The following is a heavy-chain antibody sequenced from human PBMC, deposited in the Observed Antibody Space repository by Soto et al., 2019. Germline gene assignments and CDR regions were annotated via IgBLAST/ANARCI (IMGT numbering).Heavy chain of an antibody. CDR1: GFTFTNYN. D-gene: IGHD2-8*01. CDR3: ARDNGRGSSTSYYFDY. V-gene: IGHV3-21*01. Sequence: PGGSLRLSCAASGFTFTNYNMNLVRQAPGKGLEWVSFISSSSSDIYYADSVKGRFTISIDNAKNSLYLQMNSLRAEDTAIYYCARDNGRGSSTSYYFDYWGQGTPVTVSS. CDR2: ISSSSSDI. J-gene: IGHJ4*02.